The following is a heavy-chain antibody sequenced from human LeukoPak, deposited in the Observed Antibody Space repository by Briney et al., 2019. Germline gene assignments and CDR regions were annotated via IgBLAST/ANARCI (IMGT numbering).Heavy chain of an antibody. V-gene: IGHV1-18*04. CDR2: IGAYNGNT. CDR3: ARNSGGYSGYDPFDY. Sequence: ASVMVSCKASGYTFTAYYMHWVRQAPGQGLEWMGWIGAYNGNTNYAQKLQGRVTMTTDTSTSTAYMELRSLRSDDTAVYYCARNSGGYSGYDPFDYWGQGTLVTVSS. D-gene: IGHD5-12*01. J-gene: IGHJ4*02. CDR1: GYTFTAYY.